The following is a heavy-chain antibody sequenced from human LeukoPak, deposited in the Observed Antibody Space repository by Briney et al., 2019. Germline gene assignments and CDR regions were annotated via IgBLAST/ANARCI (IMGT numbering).Heavy chain of an antibody. D-gene: IGHD3-16*02. CDR3: ATVSYDYVWGGYRSPLAAFDY. V-gene: IGHV1-24*01. J-gene: IGHJ4*02. CDR1: GYTLTELS. CDR2: FDPEDGET. Sequence: ASVKVSCKVSGYTLTELSMHWVRQAPGKGLEWMGGFDPEDGETIYAQKFQGRVTMTEDTSTDTAYMELSSLRSEDTAVYYCATVSYDYVWGGYRSPLAAFDYWGQGTLVTVSS.